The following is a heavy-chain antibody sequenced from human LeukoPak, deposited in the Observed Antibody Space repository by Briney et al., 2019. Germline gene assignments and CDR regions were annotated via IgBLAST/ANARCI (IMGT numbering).Heavy chain of an antibody. CDR2: IYTSGST. J-gene: IGHJ3*02. Sequence: PSETLSLTCTVSGSISGYYWSWIRQPPGKGLERLGYIYTSGSTNYNPSLESRVTISVDTSKNQFSLDLSSVTAADTAVYYCARQKCTSTSCLTKNAFDIWGQGTMVTVSS. CDR3: ARQKCTSTSCLTKNAFDI. CDR1: GSISGYY. V-gene: IGHV4-4*09. D-gene: IGHD2-2*01.